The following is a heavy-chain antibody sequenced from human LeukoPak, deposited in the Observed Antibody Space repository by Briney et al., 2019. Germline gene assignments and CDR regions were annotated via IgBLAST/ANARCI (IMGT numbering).Heavy chain of an antibody. J-gene: IGHJ4*02. Sequence: PGGSLRLSCAASGFTVSSNYMSWVRQAPGKGLEWVSVIYSGGSTYYADSVKSRFTISRDNSKNTLYLQMNSLRAEDTAVYYCARAPTQRWLSPTPFDYWGQGTLVTVSS. CDR1: GFTVSSNY. V-gene: IGHV3-66*01. CDR3: ARAPTQRWLSPTPFDY. D-gene: IGHD5-24*01. CDR2: IYSGGST.